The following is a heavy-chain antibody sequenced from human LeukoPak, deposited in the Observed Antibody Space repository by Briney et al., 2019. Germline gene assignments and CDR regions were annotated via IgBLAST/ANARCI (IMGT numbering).Heavy chain of an antibody. CDR1: GGSISSGDYY. CDR3: ARLEGYSSSWYDTGFDY. V-gene: IGHV4-30-4*01. J-gene: IGHJ4*02. Sequence: PSETLSLTCTVSGGSISSGDYYWSWIRQPPGKGLEWIGYIYYSGSTYYNPSLKSRVTISVDTSKNQFSLKLSSVTAADTAVYYCARLEGYSSSWYDTGFDYWGQGTLVTVSS. D-gene: IGHD6-13*01. CDR2: IYYSGST.